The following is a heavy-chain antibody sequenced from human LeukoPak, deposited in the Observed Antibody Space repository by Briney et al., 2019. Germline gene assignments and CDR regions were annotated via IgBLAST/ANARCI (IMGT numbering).Heavy chain of an antibody. D-gene: IGHD3-22*01. CDR3: ARDSRYYYDSSGYPNY. CDR1: GYTFTSYY. CDR2: INPSGGST. V-gene: IGHV1-46*01. J-gene: IGHJ4*02. Sequence: GASVKVSCKASGYTFTSYYMHWVRQAPGQGLEWMGIINPSGGSTSYAQKFQGRVTMTRDTSISTAYMELSRLRSDDTAVYYCARDSRYYYDSSGYPNYWGQGTLVTVSS.